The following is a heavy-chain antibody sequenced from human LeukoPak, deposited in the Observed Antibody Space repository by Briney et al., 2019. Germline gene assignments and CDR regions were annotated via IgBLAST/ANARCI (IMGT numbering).Heavy chain of an antibody. CDR3: ARDATYYYYGMDV. V-gene: IGHV3-23*01. CDR2: ISGSGGST. CDR1: GFTFSSYA. J-gene: IGHJ6*04. Sequence: PGASLRLSCAASGFTFSSYAMSWVRQAPGKGLEWVSAISGSGGSTYYADSVKGRFTISRDNSKNTLYLQMNSLRAEDTAVYYCARDATYYYYGMDVWGKGTTVTVSS.